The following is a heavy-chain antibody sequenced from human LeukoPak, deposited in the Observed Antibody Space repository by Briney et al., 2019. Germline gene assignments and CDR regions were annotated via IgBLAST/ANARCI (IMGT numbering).Heavy chain of an antibody. J-gene: IGHJ5*02. V-gene: IGHV1-46*01. CDR1: GYTFTGYY. Sequence: GASVKVSCKASGYTFTGYYMHWVRQAPGQGFEWMGIINPSGGSTSYAQKFQGRVTMTRDTSTSTVYMELSSLRSEDTAVYYCARMAADCSGGSCSNWFDPWGQGTLVTVSS. CDR3: ARMAADCSGGSCSNWFDP. CDR2: INPSGGST. D-gene: IGHD2-15*01.